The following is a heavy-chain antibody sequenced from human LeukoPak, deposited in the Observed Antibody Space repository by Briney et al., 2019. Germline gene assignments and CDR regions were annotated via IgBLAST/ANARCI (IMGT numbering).Heavy chain of an antibody. CDR3: GRGSSFGSGSSEASWYLDL. Sequence: ASVKVSCKASGYSFTSYGITWVRQAPGQGLEWVGWISPYNGYTHYAQNLQGRVTMTTDTSTTTAYMELRSLISDDTAIYYCGRGSSFGSGSSEASWYLDLWGRGTLVTVSS. CDR2: ISPYNGYT. CDR1: GYSFTSYG. V-gene: IGHV1-18*01. J-gene: IGHJ2*01. D-gene: IGHD3-10*01.